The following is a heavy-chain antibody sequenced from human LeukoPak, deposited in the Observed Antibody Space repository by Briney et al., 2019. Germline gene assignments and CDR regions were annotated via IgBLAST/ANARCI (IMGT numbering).Heavy chain of an antibody. V-gene: IGHV4-34*01. CDR1: GGPSSGYY. CDR2: LNHSGST. D-gene: IGHD3-10*01. CDR3: ARGSGSQTMVRGVLIDY. J-gene: IGHJ4*02. Sequence: ASETLSLTCAVYGGPSSGYYWSGTPNPPGKGREWIGELNHSGSTNYNPSLKSRVTISVDTSKNQFSLKLSSVTAADTAVYYCARGSGSQTMVRGVLIDYWGQGTLVTVSS.